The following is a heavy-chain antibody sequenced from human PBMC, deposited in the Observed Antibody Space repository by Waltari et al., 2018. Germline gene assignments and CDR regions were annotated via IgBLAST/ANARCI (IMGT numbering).Heavy chain of an antibody. D-gene: IGHD1-26*01. J-gene: IGHJ6*02. Sequence: QVQLVQSGAEVKKPGSSVKVSCKASGGTLRSSVISWVRQPPGQGLEWMGGIIPMYGTTNYAQKFQGRVTITADEATSTFYMELSSLRVEDTATYYCARVRKQWELLVTSSGYSAMDVWGQGTTVTVSS. V-gene: IGHV1-69*01. CDR3: ARVRKQWELLVTSSGYSAMDV. CDR2: IIPMYGTT. CDR1: GGTLRSSV.